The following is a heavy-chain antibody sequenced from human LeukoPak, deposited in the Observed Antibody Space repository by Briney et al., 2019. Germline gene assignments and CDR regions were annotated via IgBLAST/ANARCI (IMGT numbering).Heavy chain of an antibody. V-gene: IGHV4-34*01. J-gene: IGHJ4*02. D-gene: IGHD3-3*01. Sequence: SETLSLTCAVYGGSFSGYYWSWIRQPPGKGLEWIGEINHSGSTNYNPSLKSRVTISVDTSKNQFSLKLSSVTAADTAVYYCARGFGRITIFRVASDYWGQGTLVTVSS. CDR1: GGSFSGYY. CDR2: INHSGST. CDR3: ARGFGRITIFRVASDY.